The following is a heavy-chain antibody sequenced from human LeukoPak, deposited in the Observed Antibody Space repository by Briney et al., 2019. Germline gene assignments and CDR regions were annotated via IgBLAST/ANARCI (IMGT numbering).Heavy chain of an antibody. J-gene: IGHJ3*02. CDR1: RYNFTSYW. CDR2: IYAGDSDT. CDR3: ARPGAAGTFDAFDI. Sequence: GESLKISCKDSRYNFTSYWIAWVRQMPGKGLAWMGIIYAGDSDTRYSPSFQGQVTISADKSISTAYLQWSSLKASDTAMYYCARPGAAGTFDAFDIWGQGTMVTVSS. D-gene: IGHD6-13*01. V-gene: IGHV5-51*01.